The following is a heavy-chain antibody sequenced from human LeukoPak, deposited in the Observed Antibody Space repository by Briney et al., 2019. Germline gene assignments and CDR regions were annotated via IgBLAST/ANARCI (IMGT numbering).Heavy chain of an antibody. J-gene: IGHJ4*02. CDR1: GFIFKSYE. CDR3: ARDGPGTGLDY. Sequence: PGGSLRLSCAASGFIFKSYEMNWVRQAPGKGLEWITYISGPGSAIYYADSVKGRFTMSRDNAKNSLYLQMNSLRAEDTAVYYCARDGPGTGLDYWGQGTLVTVSS. V-gene: IGHV3-48*03. CDR2: ISGPGSAI. D-gene: IGHD3/OR15-3a*01.